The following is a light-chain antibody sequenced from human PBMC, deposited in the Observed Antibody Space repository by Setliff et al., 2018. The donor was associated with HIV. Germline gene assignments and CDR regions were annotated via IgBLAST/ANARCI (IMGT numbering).Light chain of an antibody. CDR3: CSYAGSRIFYV. CDR1: SSDVGSYNL. J-gene: IGLJ1*01. Sequence: QSALTQPASVSGSPGQSITISCTGTSSDVGSYNLVSWYQQHPGKAPKLMIYEVSKRPSGVSNRFSGSKSGNPASLTISGLQAEDEADYYCCSYAGSRIFYVFGTGTKVTVL. CDR2: EVS. V-gene: IGLV2-23*02.